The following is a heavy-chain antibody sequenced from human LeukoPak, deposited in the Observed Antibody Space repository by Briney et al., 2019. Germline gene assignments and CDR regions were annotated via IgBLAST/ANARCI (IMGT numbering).Heavy chain of an antibody. J-gene: IGHJ4*02. Sequence: GGSLRLSCAASGFIVSDSYMSWVRQAPGKGLEWVSVIYSSGTTYYAESVKGRFTISRDNSKNTLFLQMNSLRVEDTAVYYCARVPAALHFDHWGRGTLVTVSS. CDR3: ARVPAALHFDH. CDR1: GFIVSDSY. V-gene: IGHV3-66*01. D-gene: IGHD2-2*01. CDR2: IYSSGTT.